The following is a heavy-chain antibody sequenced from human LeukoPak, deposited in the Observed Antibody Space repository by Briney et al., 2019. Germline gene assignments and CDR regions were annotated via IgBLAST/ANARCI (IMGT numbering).Heavy chain of an antibody. J-gene: IGHJ3*02. D-gene: IGHD3-3*01. CDR1: GFTFSSYS. Sequence: AGGSLRLSCAASGFTFSSYSMNWVRQAPGKGLEWVSSISSSSSYIYYADSVKGRFTISRDNAKNSLYLQMNSLRAEDTAVYYCARTIFGVTHGFDIWGQGTMVTVSS. CDR3: ARTIFGVTHGFDI. CDR2: ISSSSSYI. V-gene: IGHV3-21*01.